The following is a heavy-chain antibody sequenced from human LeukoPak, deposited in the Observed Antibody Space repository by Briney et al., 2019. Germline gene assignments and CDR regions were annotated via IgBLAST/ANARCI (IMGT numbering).Heavy chain of an antibody. Sequence: GASVKVSCKASAYSFTDHYVHWVRQAPGEGLEWMGWISPNTGGTIYAQKFQGRVTMTRDTSIITAYMELSKLRSDDRAFYYCAREVGSGTFDIWGQGTMVTVSS. CDR3: AREVGSGTFDI. CDR1: AYSFTDHY. CDR2: ISPNTGGT. J-gene: IGHJ3*02. D-gene: IGHD6-25*01. V-gene: IGHV1-2*02.